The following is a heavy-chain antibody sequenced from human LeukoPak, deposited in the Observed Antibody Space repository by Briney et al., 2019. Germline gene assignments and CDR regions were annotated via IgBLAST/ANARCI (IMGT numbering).Heavy chain of an antibody. Sequence: KPSETLSLTCAVYGGSFSDYYGSWIRQPPGKGLEWIGEINHSGSTNYNPSLKSRVTISVDMSKNQFSLKLYSVTAADTAVYYCGYSSDYQQQRGQGTLVTVSS. J-gene: IGHJ1*01. CDR3: GYSSDYQQQ. CDR2: INHSGST. D-gene: IGHD3-22*01. V-gene: IGHV4-34*01. CDR1: GGSFSDYY.